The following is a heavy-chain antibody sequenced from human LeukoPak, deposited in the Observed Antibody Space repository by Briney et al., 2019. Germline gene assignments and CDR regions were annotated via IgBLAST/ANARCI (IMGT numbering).Heavy chain of an antibody. CDR1: GYTFTGCY. D-gene: IGHD3-16*01. CDR3: ARDLGGAQGYYYYMDV. Sequence: ASVKVSCKASGYTFTGCYIHWVRQAPGQGLEWMGWINPNSGGTNYAQKFQGRVTMTRDTSISTAYMELSRLRSDDTAVYYCARDLGGAQGYYYYMDVWGKGTTVTISS. J-gene: IGHJ6*03. CDR2: INPNSGGT. V-gene: IGHV1-2*02.